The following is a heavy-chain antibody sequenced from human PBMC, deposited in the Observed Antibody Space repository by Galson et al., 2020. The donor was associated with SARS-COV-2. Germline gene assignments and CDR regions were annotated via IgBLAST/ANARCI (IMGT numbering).Heavy chain of an antibody. Sequence: SETLSLTCAVYGGSFSGYYWSWIRQPPGKGLEWIGEIHDRGSTNYNPSLKSRATISVDTSKNQFSLKLSSVTAADTAVYYCARGLTTGTPNGAFDFWGQGTMVPVSS. J-gene: IGHJ3*01. D-gene: IGHD4-4*01. CDR3: ARGLTTGTPNGAFDF. CDR1: GGSFSGYY. CDR2: IHDRGST. V-gene: IGHV4-34*01.